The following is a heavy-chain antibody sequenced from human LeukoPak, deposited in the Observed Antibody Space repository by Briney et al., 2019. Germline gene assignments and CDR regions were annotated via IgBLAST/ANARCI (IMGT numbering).Heavy chain of an antibody. CDR2: MDHSGNT. J-gene: IGHJ4*02. CDR3: ARGQWLDND. Sequence: SETLSLTCAVYGGSFSNYYWSWIRQPPGKGLEWIGEMDHSGNTNYNPSLKTRVTISGDASKNQISLKLNSVTAADTAVYCCARGQWLDNDWGQGTLVIVSS. D-gene: IGHD6-19*01. CDR1: GGSFSNYY. V-gene: IGHV4-34*01.